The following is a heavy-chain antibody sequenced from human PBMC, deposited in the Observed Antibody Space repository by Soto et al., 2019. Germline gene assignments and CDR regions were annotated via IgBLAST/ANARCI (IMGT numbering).Heavy chain of an antibody. Sequence: SETLSLTCAVSGYSINSAYYWGWIRQPPGKGLEWIGSVDRSGRTYYSPSLRSRLTIFIDTSKNQFSLRLTSVTAADTAMYFCAKKGYYPSGKINLFDSWGPGTLVTVSS. D-gene: IGHD3-10*01. CDR1: GYSINSAYY. J-gene: IGHJ4*02. CDR2: VDRSGRT. CDR3: AKKGYYPSGKINLFDS. V-gene: IGHV4-38-2*01.